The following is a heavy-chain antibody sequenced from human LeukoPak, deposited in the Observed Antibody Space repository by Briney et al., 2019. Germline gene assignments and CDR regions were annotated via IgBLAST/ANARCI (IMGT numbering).Heavy chain of an antibody. CDR2: ISAYNGNT. CDR3: ARDRRGYSHGYFDY. D-gene: IGHD5-18*01. V-gene: IGHV1-18*01. CDR1: GYTFTSYG. J-gene: IGHJ4*02. Sequence: GASVKVSCKASGYTFTSYGISWVRQAPGQGLEWMGWISAYNGNTNYAQKLQGRVTMTTDTSTSTAYMELRSLRSDDTAVYYCARDRRGYSHGYFDYWGQGTLVTVSS.